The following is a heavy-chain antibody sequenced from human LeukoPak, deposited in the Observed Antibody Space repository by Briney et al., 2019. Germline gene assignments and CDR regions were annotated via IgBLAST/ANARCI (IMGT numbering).Heavy chain of an antibody. V-gene: IGHV3-23*01. CDR2: ISNSDGST. D-gene: IGHD5-24*01. CDR1: GFTFSSYV. Sequence: GSLRLSCAASGFTFSSYVMSWVRQAPGKGLEWVSAISNSDGSTYYADSVKGRFTISRDNSKNTLYLQMNSLRAEDTAAYYCAKDLEQVYNFGLFDYWGQGTLVTVSS. CDR3: AKDLEQVYNFGLFDY. J-gene: IGHJ4*02.